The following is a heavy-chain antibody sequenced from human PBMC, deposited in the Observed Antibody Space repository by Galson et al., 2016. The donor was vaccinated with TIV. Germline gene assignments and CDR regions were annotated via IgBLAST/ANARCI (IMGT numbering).Heavy chain of an antibody. D-gene: IGHD5-12*01. J-gene: IGHJ4*02. Sequence: SVKVSCKASGGTFSSYALSWVRQAPGQGLEWMGRIIPILGMTNYAQRFQGRVTITADRSATTAYMELNSLRSEDTAVYYCARSPHSAYGTFSDYWGQGTLVSVSS. V-gene: IGHV1-69*04. CDR1: GGTFSSYA. CDR2: IIPILGMT. CDR3: ARSPHSAYGTFSDY.